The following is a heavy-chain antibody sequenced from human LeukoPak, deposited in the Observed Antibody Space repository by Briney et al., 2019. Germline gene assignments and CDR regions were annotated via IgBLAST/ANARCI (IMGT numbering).Heavy chain of an antibody. V-gene: IGHV1-8*01. CDR1: VYTFANFD. D-gene: IGHD3-3*01. J-gene: IGHJ4*02. CDR2: LNPNSDKT. Sequence: ASVTVSCKASVYTFANFDIHWVRQAAGQGLACLGWLNPNSDKTGYAQKFHGRVTMTSDTSSSTAYMELRSLRSDDPAVYFCAPGGSHLITIFGGLFDYWGQGTLITVSS. CDR3: APGGSHLITIFGGLFDY.